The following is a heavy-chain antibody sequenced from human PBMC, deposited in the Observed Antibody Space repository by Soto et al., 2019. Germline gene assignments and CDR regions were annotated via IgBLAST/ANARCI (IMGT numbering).Heavy chain of an antibody. J-gene: IGHJ6*02. CDR1: GYSFTRYG. CDR3: ARMGDVPYYYYGMDV. Sequence: QGQLVQSGAEVKKPGASVKVSCKASGYSFTRYGSSWVRQAPGQGLEWMGWISGYNANTNYPENLQGRVTITTNTYTSTAYMEVRNLISDDTAVYYCARMGDVPYYYYGMDVWGQGTTVTVSS. V-gene: IGHV1-18*01. CDR2: ISGYNANT. D-gene: IGHD3-16*01.